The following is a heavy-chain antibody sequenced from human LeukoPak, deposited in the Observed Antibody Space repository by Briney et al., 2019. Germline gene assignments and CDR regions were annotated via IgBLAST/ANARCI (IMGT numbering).Heavy chain of an antibody. J-gene: IGHJ4*02. D-gene: IGHD3-22*01. CDR2: INPNSGGT. CDR3: AREGLYYYDNTGYYPH. CDR1: GYTFTGYY. V-gene: IGHV1-2*04. Sequence: ASVKVSCKASGYTFTGYYLHWVRQAPGQGLEWMGWINPNSGGTNYAQKFQGWVTMTRDTSISTAYMELSGLRSDDTAVYYCAREGLYYYDNTGYYPHWGQGTLVTVSS.